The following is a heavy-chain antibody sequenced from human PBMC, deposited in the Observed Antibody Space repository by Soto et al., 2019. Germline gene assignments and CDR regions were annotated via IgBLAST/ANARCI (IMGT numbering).Heavy chain of an antibody. D-gene: IGHD3-16*01. CDR2: VYYAGAT. J-gene: IGHJ6*02. CDR3: ARVMGDWGTYYYYYGMDV. Sequence: PSETLSLTCTVSGTSLNTSYWAWIRLPPGKGPEWIGYVYYAGATNYNPSLESRVTISPDTSRNQFSLELRSVTAADTAVYYCARVMGDWGTYYYYYGMDVWGQGTSVTVSS. CDR1: GTSLNTSY. V-gene: IGHV4-59*01.